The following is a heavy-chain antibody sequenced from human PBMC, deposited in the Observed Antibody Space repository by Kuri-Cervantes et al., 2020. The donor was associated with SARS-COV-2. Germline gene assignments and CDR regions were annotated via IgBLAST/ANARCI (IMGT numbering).Heavy chain of an antibody. J-gene: IGHJ6*03. CDR2: ISSSSSYI. V-gene: IGHV3-21*01. Sequence: ETLSLTCAASGFTFSSYSMNWVRQAPGKGLEWVSSISSSSSYIYYADSVKGRFTISRDNAKNSLYLQMNSLRAEDTAVYYCARGPYYDFWSGYLSVYYYYMDVWGKGTTVTVSS. CDR1: GFTFSSYS. CDR3: ARGPYYDFWSGYLSVYYYYMDV. D-gene: IGHD3-3*01.